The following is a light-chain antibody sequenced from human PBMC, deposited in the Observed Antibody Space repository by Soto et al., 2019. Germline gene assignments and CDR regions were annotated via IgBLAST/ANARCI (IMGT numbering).Light chain of an antibody. Sequence: AIRMTQSPSSFSASTGDRVTITCRASQGISSYLAWYQQKPGKAPKLLIYAASTLQSGVPSRFSGSGSGTDFTLTISGLQAEDGATSYCQQYYSYPLSVGGGTVVVIK. CDR1: QGISSY. V-gene: IGKV1-8*01. CDR2: AAS. J-gene: IGKJ4*02. CDR3: QQYYSYPLS.